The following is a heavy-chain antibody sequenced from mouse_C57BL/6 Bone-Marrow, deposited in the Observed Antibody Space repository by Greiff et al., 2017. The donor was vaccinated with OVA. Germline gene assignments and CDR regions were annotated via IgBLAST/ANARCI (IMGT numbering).Heavy chain of an antibody. V-gene: IGHV1-69*01. CDR2: IDPSDSST. CDR1: GYTFTSYW. CDR3: ARKYYGSSYTDY. J-gene: IGHJ2*01. Sequence: VQLQQPGAELVMPGASVKLSCKASGYTFTSYWMHWVKQRPGQGLEWIGEIDPSDSSTNYNQKFKGKSTLTVDKSSSTAYMQLSSLTSEDSAVYYCARKYYGSSYTDYWGQGTTLTVSS. D-gene: IGHD1-1*01.